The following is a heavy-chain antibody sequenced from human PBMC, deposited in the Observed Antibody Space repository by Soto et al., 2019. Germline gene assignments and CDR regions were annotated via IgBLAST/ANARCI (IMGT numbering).Heavy chain of an antibody. CDR3: ARGTHEATAMNY. CDR1: GGSISSYY. V-gene: IGHV4-59*01. D-gene: IGHD5-12*01. J-gene: IGHJ4*02. CDR2: IYYSGST. Sequence: SETLSLTCTFSGGSISSYYWSLIRQPPGKGLEWIGYIYYSGSTNYNPSLKSRVTISVDTSKNQFSLKLSSVTAADTAVYYCARGTHEATAMNYWGQGALVTVSS.